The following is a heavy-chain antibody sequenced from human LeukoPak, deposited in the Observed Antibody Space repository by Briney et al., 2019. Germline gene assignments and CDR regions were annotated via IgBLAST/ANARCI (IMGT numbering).Heavy chain of an antibody. Sequence: SETLSLTCAVYGGSFSGYYWSWIRQPPGKGLEWIGEINHSGSTNYNPSLKSRVTISVDTFKNQFSLKLSSVTAADTAVYYCARGRVGYDFWSGYYAFDIWGQGTMVTVSS. V-gene: IGHV4-34*01. CDR3: ARGRVGYDFWSGYYAFDI. CDR2: INHSGST. J-gene: IGHJ3*02. D-gene: IGHD3-3*01. CDR1: GGSFSGYY.